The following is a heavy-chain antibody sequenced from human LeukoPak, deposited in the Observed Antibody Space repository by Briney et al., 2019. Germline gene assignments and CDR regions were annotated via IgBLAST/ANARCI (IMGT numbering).Heavy chain of an antibody. J-gene: IGHJ4*02. CDR2: IYYSGST. Sequence: SETLFLTCTVSGGSISSYYWSWIRQPPGKGLEWIGYIYYSGSTDYNPSLKSRVTISVDTSKNQFSLKLSSVTAADTAVYYCARGVYYDSSGYYLIDYWGQGTLVTVSS. V-gene: IGHV4-59*01. CDR3: ARGVYYDSSGYYLIDY. D-gene: IGHD3-22*01. CDR1: GGSISSYY.